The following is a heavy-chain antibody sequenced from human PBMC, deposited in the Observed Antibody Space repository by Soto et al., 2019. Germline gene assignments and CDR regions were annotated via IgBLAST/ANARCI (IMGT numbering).Heavy chain of an antibody. J-gene: IGHJ6*03. CDR3: AKSRTVVRAAYYMDL. CDR1: GFTFSSYG. D-gene: IGHD2-2*01. CDR2: ISYDGSNK. V-gene: IGHV3-30*18. Sequence: QVQLVESGGGVVQPGRSLRLSCAASGFTFSSYGMHWVRQAPGKGLEWVEVISYDGSNKYYVDSVKGRFTISRDNSKNTLYLQMNSLRAEDTAVYYCAKSRTVVRAAYYMDLWGKGTTVTVSS.